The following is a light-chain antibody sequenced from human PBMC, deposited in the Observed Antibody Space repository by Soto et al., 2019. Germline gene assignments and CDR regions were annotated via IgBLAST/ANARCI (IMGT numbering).Light chain of an antibody. CDR1: QIILSSSNNRNY. V-gene: IGKV4-1*01. CDR2: WAS. Sequence: IVMTQSPDSLAVPVGHSVPINCNSSQIILSSSNNRNYLAWFQQKPGQPPKLLIYWASTRESGVPVRFSGSGSDTDFTLTISGLQAEDVAVYYCQQYYNTPLTFGGGTKVDIK. CDR3: QQYYNTPLT. J-gene: IGKJ4*01.